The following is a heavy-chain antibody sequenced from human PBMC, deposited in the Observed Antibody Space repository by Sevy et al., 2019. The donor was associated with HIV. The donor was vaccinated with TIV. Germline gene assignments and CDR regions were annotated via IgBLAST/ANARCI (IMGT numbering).Heavy chain of an antibody. CDR2: ISSSSSYI. V-gene: IGHV3-21*01. CDR1: GFTFSSYS. CDR3: ARDPPPPGYSYGNGDY. Sequence: RGSLRLSCAASGFTFSSYSMNWVRQAPGKGLEWVSSISSSSSYIYYADSVKGRFTISRDNAKNSLYLQMNSLRAEDTAVYYCARDPPPPGYSYGNGDYWGQGTLVTVSS. D-gene: IGHD5-18*01. J-gene: IGHJ4*02.